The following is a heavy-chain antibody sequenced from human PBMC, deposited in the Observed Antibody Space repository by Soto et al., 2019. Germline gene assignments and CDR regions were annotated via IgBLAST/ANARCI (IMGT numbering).Heavy chain of an antibody. Sequence: SVRFSCPASGVTFSDYDMHWLRQAPGTGLEWVSGISWNSGSIGYADSVKGRFTISRDNAKNSLYLQMNSLRAEDTALYYCAKASRFAPGMDLIAAAGRMDVRSKGTMVTV. CDR1: GVTFSDYD. J-gene: IGHJ6*04. CDR2: ISWNSGSI. CDR3: AKASRFAPGMDLIAAAGRMDV. V-gene: IGHV3-9*01. D-gene: IGHD6-13*01.